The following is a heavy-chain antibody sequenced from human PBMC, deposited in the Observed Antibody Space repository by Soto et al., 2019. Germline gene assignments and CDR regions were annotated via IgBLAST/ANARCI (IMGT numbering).Heavy chain of an antibody. V-gene: IGHV1-18*01. CDR3: ARDLAVGLVDY. J-gene: IGHJ4*02. D-gene: IGHD6-19*01. Sequence: QVQLVQSGAEVKKPGASVKVSCKASGYTFTSYGISWVRQAPGQGLEWMGWISAYNGNIKYAQKLQGRVTXTXXTSTSTAYMELRSLRSDDTAVYYCARDLAVGLVDYWGQGTLVTVSS. CDR1: GYTFTSYG. CDR2: ISAYNGNI.